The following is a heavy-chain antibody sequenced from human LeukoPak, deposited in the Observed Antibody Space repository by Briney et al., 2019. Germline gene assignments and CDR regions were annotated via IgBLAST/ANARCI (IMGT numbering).Heavy chain of an antibody. D-gene: IGHD6-19*01. CDR2: ISYDGSNK. CDR1: GFTFSSYG. V-gene: IGHV3-30*03. Sequence: GRSLRLSCAASGFTFSSYGMHWVRQAPYKGLEWVVVISYDGSNKYYADFVMGRFTISRDNSKNTLYLQVNSLRAEDTAVYHCAVAGYSSGWYVVDYWGQGTLVTVSS. CDR3: AVAGYSSGWYVVDY. J-gene: IGHJ4*02.